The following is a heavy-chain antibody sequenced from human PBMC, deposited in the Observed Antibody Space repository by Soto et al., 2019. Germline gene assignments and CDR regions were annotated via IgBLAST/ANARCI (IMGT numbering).Heavy chain of an antibody. J-gene: IGHJ2*01. V-gene: IGHV3-30-3*01. CDR3: ARYPLWGTAMVLWYFDL. D-gene: IGHD5-18*01. CDR2: ISYDGSNK. Sequence: QVQLVESGGGVVQPGRSLRLSCAASGFTFSSYAMHWVRQAPGKELEWVAVISYDGSNKYYADSVKGRFTISRDNSKNTLYLQMTSLRAEDTAVYYCARYPLWGTAMVLWYFDLWGRRTLVTVSS. CDR1: GFTFSSYA.